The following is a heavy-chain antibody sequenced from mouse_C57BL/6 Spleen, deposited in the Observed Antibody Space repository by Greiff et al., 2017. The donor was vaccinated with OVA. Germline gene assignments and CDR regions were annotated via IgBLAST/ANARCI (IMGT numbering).Heavy chain of an antibody. V-gene: IGHV1-75*01. CDR2: IFPGSGST. Sequence: VQLQQSGPELVKPGASVKISCKASGYTFTDYYINWVKQRPGQGLEWIGWIFPGSGSTYYNEKFKGKATLTVDKSSSTAYMLLSSLTSEDSAVYFCARSVYYYGSSYGAMDYWGQGTSVTVSS. CDR1: GYTFTDYY. D-gene: IGHD1-1*01. CDR3: ARSVYYYGSSYGAMDY. J-gene: IGHJ4*01.